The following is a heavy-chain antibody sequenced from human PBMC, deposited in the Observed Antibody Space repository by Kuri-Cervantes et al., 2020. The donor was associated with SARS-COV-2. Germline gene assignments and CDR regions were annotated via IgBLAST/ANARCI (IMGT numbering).Heavy chain of an antibody. D-gene: IGHD4-17*01. CDR3: ARGGWKRSGDYGDYYLYYFDY. CDR1: GGTFSSYA. CDR2: IIPIFGTA. V-gene: IGHV1-69*13. J-gene: IGHJ4*02. Sequence: SVKVSCKASGGTFSSYAISWVRQAPGQGLEWMGGIIPIFGTANYAQKFQGRVTITADESTSTAYMELSSLRSEDTAVYYCARGGWKRSGDYGDYYLYYFDYWGQGTLVTVSS.